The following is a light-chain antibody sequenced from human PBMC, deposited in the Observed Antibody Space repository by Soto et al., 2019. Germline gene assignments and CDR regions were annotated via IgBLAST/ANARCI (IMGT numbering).Light chain of an antibody. CDR1: SSNIGAGYD. J-gene: IGLJ3*02. CDR2: GNS. Sequence: QPVLTQPPSVSGAPGQRVTISCTGSSSNIGAGYDVHWYQQLPGTAPKLLIYGNSNRPSGVPDRLSGSKSGTSASLAITGLQAEYEADYYCQSYDSSLSNWVFGGGTKLTVL. V-gene: IGLV1-40*01. CDR3: QSYDSSLSNWV.